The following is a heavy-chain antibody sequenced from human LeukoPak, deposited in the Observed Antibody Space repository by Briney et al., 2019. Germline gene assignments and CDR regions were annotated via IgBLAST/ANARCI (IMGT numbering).Heavy chain of an antibody. Sequence: ASVKVCCKASGYTFTGYYMHWVRQAPGQGLEWMGWINPNSGGTNYAQKFQGRVTMTRDTSISTAYMELSRLRSDDTAVYYCARGDRDGYNYGFDYWGREPWSPSPQ. CDR2: INPNSGGT. V-gene: IGHV1-2*02. CDR3: ARGDRDGYNYGFDY. CDR1: GYTFTGYY. D-gene: IGHD5-24*01. J-gene: IGHJ4*02.